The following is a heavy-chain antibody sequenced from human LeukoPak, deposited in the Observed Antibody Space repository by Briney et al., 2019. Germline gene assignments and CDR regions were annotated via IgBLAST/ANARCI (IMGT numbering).Heavy chain of an antibody. D-gene: IGHD1-26*01. J-gene: IGHJ4*02. Sequence: SETLSLTCTVSGGSISSSSYYWGWIRQPPGKGLEWTGSISHSGSTYYNPSLKSRLTISLDTSKNQFSLKLSSVTAADTAVYYCEREGDVVGATIDSWGQGTRVTVSS. CDR1: GGSISSSSYY. CDR2: ISHSGST. V-gene: IGHV4-39*07. CDR3: EREGDVVGATIDS.